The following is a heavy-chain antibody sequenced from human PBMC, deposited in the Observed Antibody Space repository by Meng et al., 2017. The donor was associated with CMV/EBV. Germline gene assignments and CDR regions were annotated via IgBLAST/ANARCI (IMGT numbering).Heavy chain of an antibody. Sequence: GGSLRLSCAASGFTFSDYYMSWIRQAPEKGLEWVSYITNSGNTIYDADSVKGRFSISRDNARNSLDLQMNSLRAEDTAVYYCARKRSQVSGSAFDIWGHGTMVTVSS. CDR3: ARKRSQVSGSAFDI. J-gene: IGHJ3*02. CDR2: ITNSGNTI. D-gene: IGHD3-10*01. V-gene: IGHV3-11*01. CDR1: GFTFSDYY.